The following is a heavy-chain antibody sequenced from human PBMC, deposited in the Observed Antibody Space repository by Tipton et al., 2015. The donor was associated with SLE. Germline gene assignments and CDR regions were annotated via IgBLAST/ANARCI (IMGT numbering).Heavy chain of an antibody. CDR3: ARHFSGSYSFDY. V-gene: IGHV4-59*08. D-gene: IGHD1-26*01. Sequence: TLSLTCTVSGGSISSHYWSWIRQPPGQGLEWMGYIYHSGSTTYNPSLKSRVTISIDTSKNQFSLKLSSVTAADTALYYCARHFSGSYSFDYWGQGTLVTVSS. CDR1: GGSISSHY. CDR2: IYHSGST. J-gene: IGHJ4*02.